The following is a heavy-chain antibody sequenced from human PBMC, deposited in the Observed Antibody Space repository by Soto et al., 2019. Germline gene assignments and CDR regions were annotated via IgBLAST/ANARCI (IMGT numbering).Heavy chain of an antibody. CDR1: GYSFTSYG. V-gene: IGHV1-18*01. J-gene: IGHJ6*02. CDR2: ISTDNGNT. Sequence: QVHLVQSGAEVRKPGVSVKVSCKASGYSFTSYGISWVRQAPGQGLEWMGWISTDNGNTNYAHNLQCRVAMTIEPSTSTAYMELWSLGSEDTAVYYCARDVPDTSLFFYYYGMDVWGQGTTVTVSS. CDR3: ARDVPDTSLFFYYYGMDV. D-gene: IGHD2-21*01.